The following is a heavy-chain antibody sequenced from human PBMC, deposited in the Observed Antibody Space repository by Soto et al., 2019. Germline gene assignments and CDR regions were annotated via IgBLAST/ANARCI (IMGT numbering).Heavy chain of an antibody. V-gene: IGHV1-69*06. J-gene: IGHJ6*02. CDR2: IIPLLKTV. CDR3: ARDPVDLFGYMDV. CDR1: GGTFASYS. Sequence: QEELVQSGAEVKKPGSSVNVSCKASGGTFASYSMTWVRQAPGQRLEWMGEIIPLLKTVNYAQKFQGRVTITGDRSTGTVEMALSRLRSDDTAVYYCARDPVDLFGYMDVWGHGTTVTVS. D-gene: IGHD6-25*01.